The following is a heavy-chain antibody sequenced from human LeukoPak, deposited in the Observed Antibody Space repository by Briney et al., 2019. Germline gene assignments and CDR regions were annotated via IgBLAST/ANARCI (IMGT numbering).Heavy chain of an antibody. CDR3: AVNFWSGYYSYYYGMDV. CDR1: GYTFTSYG. J-gene: IGHJ6*02. V-gene: IGHV1-18*01. Sequence: ASVKVSCKASGYTFTSYGISWVRQAPGQGLEWMGWISAYNGNTNYAQKLQVRVTMTTDTSTSTAYMELRSLRSDDTAVYYCAVNFWSGYYSYYYGMDVWGQGTTVTVSS. CDR2: ISAYNGNT. D-gene: IGHD3-3*01.